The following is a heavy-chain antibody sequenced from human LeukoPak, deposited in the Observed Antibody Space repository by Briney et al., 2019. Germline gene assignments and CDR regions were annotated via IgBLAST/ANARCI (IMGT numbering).Heavy chain of an antibody. V-gene: IGHV5-51*01. Sequence: GESLKISCKVSGYSFTAYWIGWVRQMPGKGLEWMGIIYPDDSDTRNSPSFQGQVTISADKSISTAYLQWSSLKASDTAIYYCARHVTSSTWSYFDYWGQGTLVTVSS. D-gene: IGHD6-13*01. J-gene: IGHJ4*02. CDR1: GYSFTAYW. CDR2: IYPDDSDT. CDR3: ARHVTSSTWSYFDY.